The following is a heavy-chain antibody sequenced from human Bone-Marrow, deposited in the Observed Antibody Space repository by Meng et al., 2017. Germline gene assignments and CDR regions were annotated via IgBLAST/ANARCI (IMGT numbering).Heavy chain of an antibody. V-gene: IGHV1-18*01. CDR1: HYTFTGYG. D-gene: IGHD3-10*01. J-gene: IGHJ4*02. Sequence: HVHVMQSGTEVKRPRPSVKLSCKACHYTFTGYGVSWFRQAPGQGLEWRAWLGAHYGDTSHEPRFQGRVTVTADRPTATAYMELWNLRSDDTGVYYCARGTPGRRYAEYWGQGTLVTVSS. CDR2: LGAHYGDT. CDR3: ARGTPGRRYAEY.